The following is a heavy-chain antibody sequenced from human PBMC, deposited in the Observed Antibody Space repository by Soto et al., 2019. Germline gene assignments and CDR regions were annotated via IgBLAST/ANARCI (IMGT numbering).Heavy chain of an antibody. CDR3: ARDHTDGGRYPDS. D-gene: IGHD2-8*01. CDR1: GFKFKSYG. CDR2: IWNDGSNE. V-gene: IGHV3-33*01. Sequence: GGSLRLSWESSGFKFKSYGVHLSRQAPGKGLEWVAIIWNDGSNEYYADSVKGRFTISRDNSKNTVYLQVSKLRAEDTAVYFCARDHTDGGRYPDSWGQGTLVTVSS. J-gene: IGHJ4*02.